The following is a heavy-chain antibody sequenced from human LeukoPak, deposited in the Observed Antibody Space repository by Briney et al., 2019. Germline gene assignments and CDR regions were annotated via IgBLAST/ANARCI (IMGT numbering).Heavy chain of an antibody. Sequence: SETLSLTCTVSGGSIRSYYWSWIRQSPGKGLEWIGFIFYTGNTNYNPSLKSRVTISVDTSKNQFSLKLSSVTAADTAVYYCARAYCTGGSCYSGYFDYWGQGTLVTVSS. V-gene: IGHV4-59*08. CDR1: GGSIRSYY. D-gene: IGHD2-15*01. J-gene: IGHJ4*02. CDR3: ARAYCTGGSCYSGYFDY. CDR2: IFYTGNT.